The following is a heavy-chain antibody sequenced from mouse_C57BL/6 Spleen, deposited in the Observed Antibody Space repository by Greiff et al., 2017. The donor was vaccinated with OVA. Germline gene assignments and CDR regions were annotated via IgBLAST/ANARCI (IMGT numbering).Heavy chain of an antibody. CDR2: ISYDGSN. V-gene: IGHV3-6*01. CDR3: ARRNYYGNYDWYFDV. CDR1: GYSITSGYY. Sequence: EVKLMESGPGLVKPSQSLSLTCSVTGYSITSGYYWNWIRQFPGNKLEWMGYISYDGSNNYNPSLKNRISITRDTSKNQFFLKLNSVTTEDTATYYGARRNYYGNYDWYFDVWGTGTTVTVSS. J-gene: IGHJ1*03. D-gene: IGHD2-1*01.